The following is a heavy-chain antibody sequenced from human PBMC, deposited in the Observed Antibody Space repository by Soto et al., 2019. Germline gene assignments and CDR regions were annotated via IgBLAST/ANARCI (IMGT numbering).Heavy chain of an antibody. Sequence: GGSLRLSCAASGFTVSSNYMSWVRQAPGKGLEWVSVIYSGGSTYYADSVKGRFTISRDNSKNTLYLQMNSLRAEDTAVYYCARDNTDYYYYGMDVWGQGTTVTVSS. CDR3: ARDNTDYYYYGMDV. D-gene: IGHD2-2*02. V-gene: IGHV3-53*01. CDR2: IYSGGST. J-gene: IGHJ6*02. CDR1: GFTVSSNY.